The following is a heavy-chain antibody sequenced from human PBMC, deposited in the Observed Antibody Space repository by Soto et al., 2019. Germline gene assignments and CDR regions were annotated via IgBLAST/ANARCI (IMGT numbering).Heavy chain of an antibody. Sequence: GGSLRLSCSASGLPHSNFAMMWVRQAPGKGLECVSGIYGSGRGIEYADSVKGRFTISRDNSKNTVYLQMTDLRADDTAVYYCAKDAVYNDGLWLMDHWGQGTQVTVSS. V-gene: IGHV3-23*05. D-gene: IGHD2-21*01. CDR3: AKDAVYNDGLWLMDH. CDR1: GLPHSNFA. CDR2: IYGSGRGI. J-gene: IGHJ4*02.